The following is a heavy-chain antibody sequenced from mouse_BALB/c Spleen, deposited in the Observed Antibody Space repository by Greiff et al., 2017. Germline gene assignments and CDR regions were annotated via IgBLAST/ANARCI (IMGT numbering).Heavy chain of an antibody. CDR2: INSNGGST. Sequence: EVMLVESGGGLVQPGGSLKLSCAASGFTFSSYGMSWVRQTPDKRLELVATINSNGGSTYYPDSVKGRFTISRDNAKNTLYLQMSSLKSEDTAMYYCARDGTLPNFDYWGQGTTLTVSS. CDR1: GFTFSSYG. CDR3: ARDGTLPNFDY. D-gene: IGHD4-1*01. J-gene: IGHJ2*01. V-gene: IGHV5-6-3*01.